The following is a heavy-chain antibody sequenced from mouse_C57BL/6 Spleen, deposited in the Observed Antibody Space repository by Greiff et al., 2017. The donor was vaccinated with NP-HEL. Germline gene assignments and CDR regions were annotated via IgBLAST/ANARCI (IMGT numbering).Heavy chain of an antibody. V-gene: IGHV1-82*01. CDR1: GYAFSSSW. CDR3: ACGSGYFDY. D-gene: IGHD1-1*01. CDR2: IYPGDGDT. Sequence: QVQLKQSGPELVKPGASVKISCKASGYAFSSSWMNWVKQRPGKGLEWIGRIYPGDGDTNYNGKFKGKATLTAAKSSSTAYMQLSSLTTEDSAVYFFACGSGYFDYWGQGTPPT. J-gene: IGHJ2*01.